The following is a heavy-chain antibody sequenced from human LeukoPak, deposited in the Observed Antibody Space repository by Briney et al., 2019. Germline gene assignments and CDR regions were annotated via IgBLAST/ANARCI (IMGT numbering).Heavy chain of an antibody. Sequence: PSETLSLTCAVSGGPISSGGYSWSWIRQPPGTGLEWIGYIYHSGSTYYNPSLKSRVTISVDRSKNQFSLKLSSVTAADTAVYYCARSAYSSSFDYWGQGTLVTVSS. J-gene: IGHJ4*02. CDR1: GGPISSGGYS. CDR3: ARSAYSSSFDY. D-gene: IGHD6-13*01. CDR2: IYHSGST. V-gene: IGHV4-30-2*01.